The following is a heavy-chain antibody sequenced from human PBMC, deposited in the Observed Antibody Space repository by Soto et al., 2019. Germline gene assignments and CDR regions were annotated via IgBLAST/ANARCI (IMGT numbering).Heavy chain of an antibody. V-gene: IGHV3-23*01. CDR1: GFTFSSHA. J-gene: IGHJ5*02. CDR2: ISQSGDNT. CDR3: AKGSYTNYNWFDP. Sequence: GGSLRLSCVGSGFTFSSHAMSWVRQAPGKGLEWVSAISQSGDNTYYGDSVKGRFTVSRDNSKNTMYLQMNSLRADDTAVFYCAKGSYTNYNWFDPWGKGTLVTVPS. D-gene: IGHD2-8*01.